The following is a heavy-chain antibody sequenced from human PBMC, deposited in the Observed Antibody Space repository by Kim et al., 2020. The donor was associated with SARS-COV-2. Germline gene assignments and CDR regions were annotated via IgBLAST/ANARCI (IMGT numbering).Heavy chain of an antibody. Sequence: SPTLSLTCAISGDSVSSNSAAWNWIRQSPSRGLEWLGRTYYRSKWYNDYAVSVKSRITINPDTSKNQFSLQLNSVTPEDTAVYYCARVDPRAAAGSEYAFDIWGQGTMVTVSS. J-gene: IGHJ3*02. CDR2: TYYRSKWYN. CDR3: ARVDPRAAAGSEYAFDI. V-gene: IGHV6-1*01. D-gene: IGHD6-13*01. CDR1: GDSVSSNSAA.